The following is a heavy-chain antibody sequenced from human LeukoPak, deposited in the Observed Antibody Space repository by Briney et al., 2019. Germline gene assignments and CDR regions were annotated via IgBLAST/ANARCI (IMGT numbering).Heavy chain of an antibody. CDR2: IYYSGST. D-gene: IGHD1-7*01. V-gene: IGHV4-59*08. Sequence: PSETLSLTCTVSGGSISSYYWSWIRQPPGKGLEWIGYIYYSGSTNCNPSLKSRVTISVDTSKNQFSLKLSSVTAADTAVYYCARLLGKYGITGTQWVYYYYGMDVWGQGTTVTVSS. J-gene: IGHJ6*02. CDR3: ARLLGKYGITGTQWVYYYYGMDV. CDR1: GGSISSYY.